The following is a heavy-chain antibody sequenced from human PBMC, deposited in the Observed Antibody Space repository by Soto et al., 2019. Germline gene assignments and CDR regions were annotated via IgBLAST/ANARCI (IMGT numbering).Heavy chain of an antibody. V-gene: IGHV3-33*01. CDR3: ARDQLYSSSWSDY. J-gene: IGHJ4*02. CDR1: GFTFSSYG. CDR2: IWYDGSNK. D-gene: IGHD6-13*01. Sequence: QVQLVESGGGVVQPGRSLRLSCAASGFTFSSYGMHWVRQAPGKGLEWVPVIWYDGSNKYYADSVKGRFTISRDNSKNTLYLQMNSLRAEDTAVYYCARDQLYSSSWSDYWGQGTLVTVSS.